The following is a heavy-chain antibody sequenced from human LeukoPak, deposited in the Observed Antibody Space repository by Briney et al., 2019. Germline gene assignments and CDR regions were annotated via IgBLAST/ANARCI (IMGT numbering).Heavy chain of an antibody. Sequence: SETLSLTCAVYGGSFSGYYWSWIRQPPGKGLEWIGEINHSGSTNYNPSLKSRVTISVDTSKNQFSLKLSSVTAADTAVYYCARGPFRGYSYGHRPDWYFDLWGRGTLVTVSS. V-gene: IGHV4-34*01. CDR2: INHSGST. CDR3: ARGPFRGYSYGHRPDWYFDL. J-gene: IGHJ2*01. CDR1: GGSFSGYY. D-gene: IGHD5-18*01.